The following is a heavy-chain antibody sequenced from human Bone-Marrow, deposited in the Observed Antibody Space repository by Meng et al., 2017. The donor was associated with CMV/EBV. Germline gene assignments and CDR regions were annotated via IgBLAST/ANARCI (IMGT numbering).Heavy chain of an antibody. D-gene: IGHD2-21*01. Sequence: GESLKISCAASGFTFSSYGMHWVRQAPGKGLEWVAFIRYDGSNKYYADSVKGRFTISRDNSKNTLYLQMNSLRAEDTAVYYCARGAYEIWGQGTLVTVSS. CDR1: GFTFSSYG. V-gene: IGHV3-30*02. J-gene: IGHJ4*02. CDR2: IRYDGSNK. CDR3: ARGAYEI.